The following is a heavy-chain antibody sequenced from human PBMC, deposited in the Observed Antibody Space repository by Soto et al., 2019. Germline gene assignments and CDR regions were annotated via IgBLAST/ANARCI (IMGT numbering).Heavy chain of an antibody. J-gene: IGHJ6*03. Sequence: EVQLLESGGGLVQVGGSLRLSCAASGFTFTNYGMNWVRQAPGKGLAGVSSISGGGRRTYNGDSVRGRFTISRDTSKNTLYLQMNSSRADAPAVYYCAKQGRWGPFDYYMDVWGRGTTVTVSS. V-gene: IGHV3-23*01. D-gene: IGHD2-21*02. CDR3: AKQGRWGPFDYYMDV. CDR2: ISGGGRRT. CDR1: GFTFTNYG.